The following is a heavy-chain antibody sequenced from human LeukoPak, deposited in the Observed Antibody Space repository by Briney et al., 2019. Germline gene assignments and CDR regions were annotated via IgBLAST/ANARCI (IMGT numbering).Heavy chain of an antibody. Sequence: GGSLRLSCAASGFTFSSYSMNWVRQAPGKGLEWVSYISSSSSTIYYADSVKGRFTISRDNAKNSLYLQMNSLRAEDTAVYYCAGDTVDILTGYYPFDYWGQGTLVTVSS. V-gene: IGHV3-48*04. CDR2: ISSSSSTI. CDR3: AGDTVDILTGYYPFDY. CDR1: GFTFSSYS. D-gene: IGHD3-9*01. J-gene: IGHJ4*02.